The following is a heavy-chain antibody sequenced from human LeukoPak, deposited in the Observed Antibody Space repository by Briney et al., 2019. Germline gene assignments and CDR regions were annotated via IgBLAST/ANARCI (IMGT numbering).Heavy chain of an antibody. CDR3: AKDGYYDSSGVLDY. V-gene: IGHV3-9*01. D-gene: IGHD3-22*01. J-gene: IGHJ4*02. Sequence: GGSLRLSCEAPGFTFDDFAMHWVRQAPGKGLEWVSGISWNSGTIDYADSVKGRFTISRDNAKNSLYLQMNSLRAEDTALYYCAKDGYYDSSGVLDYWGQGTLVTVSS. CDR1: GFTFDDFA. CDR2: ISWNSGTI.